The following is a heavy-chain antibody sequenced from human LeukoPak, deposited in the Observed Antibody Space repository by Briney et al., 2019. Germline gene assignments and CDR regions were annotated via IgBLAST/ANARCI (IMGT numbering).Heavy chain of an antibody. V-gene: IGHV1-46*01. CDR1: GFTLSSYY. CDR3: GGGGDYGDYLEH. CDR2: IDPSGGVT. D-gene: IGHD4-17*01. Sequence: ASVKVSCKASGFTLSSYYMHWVRQAPGQGLEWMGLIDPSGGVTSYAQKVRGRVTMTSDTSTSTIYMEMRSLRSEATAVYYCGGGGDYGDYLEHWGQGTLVTVSS. J-gene: IGHJ4*02.